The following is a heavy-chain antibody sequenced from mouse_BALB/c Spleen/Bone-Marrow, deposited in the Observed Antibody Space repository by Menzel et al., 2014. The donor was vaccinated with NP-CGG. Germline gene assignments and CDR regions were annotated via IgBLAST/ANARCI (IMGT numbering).Heavy chain of an antibody. J-gene: IGHJ2*01. CDR2: IDPYDSET. Sequence: VKLVDSGAELVRPGASVKLSCKASGYTFTSYWMNWVKQRPEQGLEWIGRIDPYDSETHYNQKFKDKAILTVDKSSSTAYMQLSGLTSEDSAVYYCARLQGTTVVRDYYFDYWGQVTTLTVSS. V-gene: IGHV1-52*01. CDR1: GYTFTSYW. D-gene: IGHD1-1*01. CDR3: ARLQGTTVVRDYYFDY.